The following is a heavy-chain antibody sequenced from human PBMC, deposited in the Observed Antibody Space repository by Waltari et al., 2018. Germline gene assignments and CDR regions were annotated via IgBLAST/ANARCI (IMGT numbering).Heavy chain of an antibody. D-gene: IGHD4-4*01. V-gene: IGHV4-30-4*01. Sequence: QVQLQESGPGLVKPSQTLSLPCTVSGGSITSGAYYWSWIRQPPGKGLEWIGYIYYSGSTSYNPSLNGRGFMSIDTSKNQYSLRLSSVTAADTAVYYCARGRTTVMTPWAYWGQGSLVTVSS. J-gene: IGHJ4*02. CDR2: IYYSGST. CDR1: GGSITSGAYY. CDR3: ARGRTTVMTPWAY.